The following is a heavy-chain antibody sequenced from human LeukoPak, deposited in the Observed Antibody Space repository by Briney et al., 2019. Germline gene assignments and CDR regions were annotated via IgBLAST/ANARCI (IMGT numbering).Heavy chain of an antibody. CDR2: IIPIFGTA. J-gene: IGHJ6*04. CDR3: ASQYPYILDGMDV. CDR1: GGTFSSYA. D-gene: IGHD2-2*01. Sequence: SVKVSCKASGGTFSSYAISWVRQAPGQGLEWVGGIIPIFGTANYAQKFQGRVTITADKSTSTAYMELSSLRSEDTAVYYCASQYPYILDGMDVWGKGTTVTVSS. V-gene: IGHV1-69*06.